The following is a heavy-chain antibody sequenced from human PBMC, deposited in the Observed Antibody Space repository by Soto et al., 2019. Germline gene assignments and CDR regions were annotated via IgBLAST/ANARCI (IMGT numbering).Heavy chain of an antibody. Sequence: GGSLRLSCAASGFTFSSYAMSWVRQAPGKGLEWVSAISGSGGSTYYADSVKGRFTVSRDDSKQTLYLQMNDLRPEDTALYFCARESVAGFDWGQGTRVTVSS. CDR3: ARESVAGFD. CDR2: ISGSGGST. J-gene: IGHJ4*02. D-gene: IGHD6-19*01. V-gene: IGHV3-23*01. CDR1: GFTFSSYA.